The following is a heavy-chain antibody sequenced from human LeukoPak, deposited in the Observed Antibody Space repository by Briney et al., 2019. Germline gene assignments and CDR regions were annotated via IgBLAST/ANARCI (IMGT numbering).Heavy chain of an antibody. CDR1: GLSFTTYA. V-gene: IGHV3-21*01. CDR3: AKDLNYYGSRILDY. CDR2: ISSSSSYI. Sequence: PGGSLRLSCAASGLSFTTYAMNWVRQAPGKGLEWVSFISSSSSYIYYADSVKGRFTISRDNAKNSLYLQLNSLRAEDTAIYYCAKDLNYYGSRILDYWGQGTLVTVSS. J-gene: IGHJ4*02. D-gene: IGHD3-10*01.